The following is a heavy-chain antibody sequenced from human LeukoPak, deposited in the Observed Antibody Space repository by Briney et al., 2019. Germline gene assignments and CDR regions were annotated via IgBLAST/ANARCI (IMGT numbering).Heavy chain of an antibody. CDR1: GGSISSYY. CDR2: IYYSGST. Sequence: SETLSLTCTVSGGSISSYYWSRIRQPPGKGREGIGYIYYSGSTNYNPSLKSRVTISVDTSKNQFSLKLSFVSAADTAVYYCARRKVTTPYFDYWGQGTLVTVSS. J-gene: IGHJ4*02. D-gene: IGHD4-17*01. CDR3: ARRKVTTPYFDY. V-gene: IGHV4-59*08.